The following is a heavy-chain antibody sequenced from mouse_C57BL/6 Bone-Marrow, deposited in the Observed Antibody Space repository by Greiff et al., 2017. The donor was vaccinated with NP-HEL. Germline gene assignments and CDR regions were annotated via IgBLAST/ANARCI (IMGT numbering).Heavy chain of an antibody. J-gene: IGHJ4*01. CDR3: AFITTDAMDY. CDR1: GYAFSSSW. D-gene: IGHD1-1*01. CDR2: IYPGDGDT. Sequence: QVQLQQSGPELVKPGASVKIPCKASGYAFSSSWMNWVKQRPGKGLEWIGRIYPGDGDTNYNGKFKGKATLTADKSSSTAYMQLSSLTSEDSAVYFCAFITTDAMDYWGQGTSVTVSS. V-gene: IGHV1-82*01.